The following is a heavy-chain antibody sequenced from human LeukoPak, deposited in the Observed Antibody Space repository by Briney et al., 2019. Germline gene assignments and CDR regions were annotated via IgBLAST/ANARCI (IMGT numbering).Heavy chain of an antibody. CDR3: ARVRGDGADVYYYYYGMDV. J-gene: IGHJ6*02. CDR1: GFTFSSYA. CDR2: ISYDGSNK. V-gene: IGHV3-30-3*01. Sequence: GGSLRLSCAASGFTFSSYAMHWVRQAPGKGLEWVAVISYDGSNKYYADSVKGRFTISRDNSKNTLYLQMNSLRAEDTAVYYCARVRGDGADVYYYYYGMDVWGQGTTVTVSS. D-gene: IGHD4-17*01.